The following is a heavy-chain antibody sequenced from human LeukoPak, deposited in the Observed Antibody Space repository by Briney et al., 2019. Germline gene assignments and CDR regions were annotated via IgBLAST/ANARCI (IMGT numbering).Heavy chain of an antibody. D-gene: IGHD5-24*01. Sequence: SETLSLTCTVSGGSISSYYWSWIRQPPGKGLEWIGYIYYSGSTNYNPSLKSRVTISVDTSKNQFSLKLSSVTAADTAVYYCARHGTRDQGWLQLPFDYWGQGTLVTVSS. V-gene: IGHV4-59*08. CDR3: ARHGTRDQGWLQLPFDY. CDR1: GGSISSYY. J-gene: IGHJ4*02. CDR2: IYYSGST.